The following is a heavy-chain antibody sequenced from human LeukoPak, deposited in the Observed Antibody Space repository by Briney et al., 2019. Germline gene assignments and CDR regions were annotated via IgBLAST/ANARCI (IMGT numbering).Heavy chain of an antibody. CDR2: INPDGSAT. J-gene: IGHJ4*02. CDR3: ATPYTSGWSLYFDN. CDR1: GFTFRSDW. V-gene: IGHV3-7*01. Sequence: GGSLRLSCAASGFTFRSDWMSWVRQSPEKGLEWAANINPDGSATYYVDSVKGRFTISRDNSKNTLYLQMNGLRAEETAMYYCATPYTSGWSLYFDNWGQGTLVTVSS. D-gene: IGHD6-19*01.